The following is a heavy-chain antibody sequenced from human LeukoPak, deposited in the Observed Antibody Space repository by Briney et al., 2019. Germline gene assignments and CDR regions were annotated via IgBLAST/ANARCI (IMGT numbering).Heavy chain of an antibody. Sequence: SETLSLTCTVSGGSISSYYWSWIRQPPGKGLEWIGCIYYSGSTNYNPSLKSRVTISVDTSKNQFSLKLSSVTAADTAVYYCASNRMITFGGVIVNWGQGTLVTVSS. J-gene: IGHJ4*02. CDR1: GGSISSYY. CDR3: ASNRMITFGGVIVN. CDR2: IYYSGST. D-gene: IGHD3-16*02. V-gene: IGHV4-59*12.